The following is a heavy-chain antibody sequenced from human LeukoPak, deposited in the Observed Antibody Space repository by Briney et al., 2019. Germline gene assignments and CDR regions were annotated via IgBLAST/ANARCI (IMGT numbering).Heavy chain of an antibody. V-gene: IGHV1-46*01. CDR1: GYTFTSYY. CDR3: ARVYSSSWYGYYYYYMDV. J-gene: IGHJ6*03. CDR2: INPSGGST. D-gene: IGHD6-13*01. Sequence: GASVKVSCKASGYTFTSYYMHWVRQAPGQGLEGMGVINPSGGSTSYAQKFQGRVTITKDMSTSTVYMEQSSLRSEDTAVYYCARVYSSSWYGYYYYYMDVWGKGTTVTVSS.